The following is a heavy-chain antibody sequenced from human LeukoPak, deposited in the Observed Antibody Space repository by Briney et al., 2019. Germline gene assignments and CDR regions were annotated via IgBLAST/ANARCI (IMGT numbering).Heavy chain of an antibody. J-gene: IGHJ4*02. D-gene: IGHD3-3*01. V-gene: IGHV4-39*07. Sequence: SETLSLTCTVSGGSISSSSYYWGWIRQPPGKGLEWIGSIYYSGSTYYNPSLKSRVTISVDTSKNQFSLKLSSVTAADTAVYYCARDQHDFWSRYYFDYWGQGTLVTVSS. CDR3: ARDQHDFWSRYYFDY. CDR2: IYYSGST. CDR1: GGSISSSSYY.